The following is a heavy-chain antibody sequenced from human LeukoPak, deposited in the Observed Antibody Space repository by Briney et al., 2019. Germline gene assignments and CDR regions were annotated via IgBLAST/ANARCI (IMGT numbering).Heavy chain of an antibody. CDR2: IREDGGEK. D-gene: IGHD5-18*01. V-gene: IGHV3-7*01. J-gene: IGHJ4*02. Sequence: GGSLRLSCAASGFTFSSYWMSWVRQAPGKGLEWVANIREDGGEKYSVDSVKGRFTISRDNAMNSLYLEMNSLRAEDTALYYCAKIPRRIQLWSEGDYWGQGTLVTVSS. CDR3: AKIPRRIQLWSEGDY. CDR1: GFTFSSYW.